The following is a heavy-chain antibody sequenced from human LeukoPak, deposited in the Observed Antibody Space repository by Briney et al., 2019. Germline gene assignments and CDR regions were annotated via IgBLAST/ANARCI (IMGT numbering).Heavy chain of an antibody. V-gene: IGHV3-23*01. CDR3: AKGHLGLDLGFDP. CDR1: GFTFSSYS. CDR2: ISGSGSST. D-gene: IGHD3/OR15-3a*01. J-gene: IGHJ5*02. Sequence: GGSLRLSCAASGFTFSSYSMNWVRQAPGKGLEWVSIISGSGSSTSYADSVKGRFTISRDNSKNTLNLQMNSLRAEDTAVYYCAKGHLGLDLGFDPWGQGTLVTVSS.